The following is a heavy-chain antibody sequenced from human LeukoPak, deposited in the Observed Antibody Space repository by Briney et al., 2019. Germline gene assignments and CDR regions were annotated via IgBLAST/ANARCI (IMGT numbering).Heavy chain of an antibody. V-gene: IGHV4-59*01. CDR2: IYYSGST. CDR3: ARYYYYMDV. CDR1: GGSISSYY. Sequence: SETLSLTCTVSGGSISSYYWSWIRQPPGKGLEWIGYIYYSGSTNYNPSLKSRVTISVDTSKNQFSLKPSSVTAADTAVYYCARYYYYMDVWGKGTTVTISS. J-gene: IGHJ6*03.